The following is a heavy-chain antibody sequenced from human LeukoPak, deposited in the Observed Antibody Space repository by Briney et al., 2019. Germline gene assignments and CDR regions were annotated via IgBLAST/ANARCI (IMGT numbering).Heavy chain of an antibody. CDR2: IRHSRTT. J-gene: IGHJ3*01. Sequence: SETLSLTCTVSGYSISNAYYWGWIRQPPGKGLECLGTIRHSRTTYYSPSLKSRVTISGDTSKNQFSLKLTSVTAADTAVYYCARAFWGYAFDFWGQGTMVTVSS. CDR1: GYSISNAYY. V-gene: IGHV4-38-2*02. CDR3: ARAFWGYAFDF. D-gene: IGHD3-16*01.